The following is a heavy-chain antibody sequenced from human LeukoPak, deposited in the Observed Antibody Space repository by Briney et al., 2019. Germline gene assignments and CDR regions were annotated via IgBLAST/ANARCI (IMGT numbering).Heavy chain of an antibody. D-gene: IGHD3-22*01. J-gene: IGHJ4*02. CDR2: ISAGNGNT. CDR3: AREVGYYYDSSGYYDY. V-gene: IGHV1-3*01. Sequence: ASVKVSCKASGYTFTSYAIHWVRQAPGQRLEWMGWISAGNGNTKYSQNFQGRVTFISNTSATTAFMELSSLRSEDTAVYYCAREVGYYYDSSGYYDYWGQGTLVTVSS. CDR1: GYTFTSYA.